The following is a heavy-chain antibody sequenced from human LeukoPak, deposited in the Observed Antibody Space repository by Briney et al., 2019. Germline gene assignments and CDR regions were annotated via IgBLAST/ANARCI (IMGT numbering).Heavy chain of an antibody. D-gene: IGHD3-10*01. Sequence: ASVKVSCKASGYTFTSYYMHWVRQAPGQGLEWMGWISAYNGNTNYAQKFQGRVTMTTETSTSTAYMELRSLRSDDTAVYYCARDLGGSGSYPSDYWGQGTLVTVSS. J-gene: IGHJ4*02. V-gene: IGHV1-18*04. CDR2: ISAYNGNT. CDR1: GYTFTSYY. CDR3: ARDLGGSGSYPSDY.